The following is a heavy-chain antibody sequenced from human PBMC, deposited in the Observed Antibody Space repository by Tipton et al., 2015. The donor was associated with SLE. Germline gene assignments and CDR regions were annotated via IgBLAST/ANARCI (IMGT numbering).Heavy chain of an antibody. CDR1: GYTFTSYD. V-gene: IGHV1-46*01. D-gene: IGHD6-19*01. Sequence: QVQLVQSGAEVKRPGASVRVSCKASGYTFTSYDINWVRQAPGQGLEWMGIINPSGGSTSYAQKFQGRVTMTRDTSTSTVYMELSSLRSEDTALYYCARAGAVASIYYYGMDVWGQGTTVTVSS. CDR3: ARAGAVASIYYYGMDV. J-gene: IGHJ6*02. CDR2: INPSGGST.